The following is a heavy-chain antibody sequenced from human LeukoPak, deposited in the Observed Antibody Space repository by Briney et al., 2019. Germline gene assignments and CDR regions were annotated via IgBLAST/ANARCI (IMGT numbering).Heavy chain of an antibody. Sequence: GGSLRLSCAASGFTFSSYGIHWVRQAPGKGLEWVAFISYDGSNKYYADSLKGRFTISRDNSKNTLYLQMNSLRPEDTAVYYCAKNWEELDYWGQGTLVTVSS. V-gene: IGHV3-30*18. D-gene: IGHD1-26*01. CDR2: ISYDGSNK. CDR3: AKNWEELDY. CDR1: GFTFSSYG. J-gene: IGHJ4*02.